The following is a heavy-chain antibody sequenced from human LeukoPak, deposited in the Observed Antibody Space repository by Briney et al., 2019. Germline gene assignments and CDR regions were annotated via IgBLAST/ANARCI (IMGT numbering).Heavy chain of an antibody. CDR3: ARGLRDRYGMDV. CDR1: GLTFDTYW. V-gene: IGHV3-74*01. CDR2: IHRDGNNI. J-gene: IGHJ6*02. Sequence: GGSLRLSCVASGLTFDTYWMHWVRQAPGKGLVWVSRIHRDGNNINYADFVRGRFTVSRDNAKNTLYLQMHSLRVEDTAMYYCARGLRDRYGMDVWGQGTTVTVSS.